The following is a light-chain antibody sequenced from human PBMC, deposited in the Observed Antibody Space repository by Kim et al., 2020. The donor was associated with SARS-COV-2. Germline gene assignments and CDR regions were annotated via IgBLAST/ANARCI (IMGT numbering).Light chain of an antibody. CDR1: KLGDKY. Sequence: VFPGQTASITGSGDKLGDKYACWYQQKPGQSPVLVIYQDSKRPSGIPERFSGSNSGNTATLTISGTQAMDEADYYCQAWDSSTVVFGGGTQLTVL. CDR2: QDS. J-gene: IGLJ2*01. V-gene: IGLV3-1*01. CDR3: QAWDSSTVV.